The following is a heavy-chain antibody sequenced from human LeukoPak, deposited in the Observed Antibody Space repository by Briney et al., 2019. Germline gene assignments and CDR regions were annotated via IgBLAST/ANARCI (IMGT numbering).Heavy chain of an antibody. V-gene: IGHV4-61*02. J-gene: IGHJ4*02. Sequence: PSETLSLTCTVSGGSISSGSYYWSWIRQPAGKGLEWIGRIYTSGSTNYNPSLKSRVTISVDTSKNQFSLKLSSVTAADTAVYYCARHGRLLWFGEYFNYFDYWGQGTLVTVSS. CDR2: IYTSGST. CDR1: GGSISSGSYY. D-gene: IGHD3-10*01. CDR3: ARHGRLLWFGEYFNYFDY.